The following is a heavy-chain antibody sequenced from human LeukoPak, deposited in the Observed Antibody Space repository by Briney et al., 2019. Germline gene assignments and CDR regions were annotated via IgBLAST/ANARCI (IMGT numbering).Heavy chain of an antibody. J-gene: IGHJ4*02. CDR3: ARWGHSTLDYYFDY. V-gene: IGHV1-69*13. D-gene: IGHD3/OR15-3a*01. Sequence: GASVKVSCKASGGTFVGYGISWVRLAPEQGLEWMGGIIPIFDSPNYAQKFLGSLSITADESTGTAYMELSSLKSDDTAMYYCARWGHSTLDYYFDYWGQGTLVTVSS. CDR2: IIPIFDSP. CDR1: GGTFVGYG.